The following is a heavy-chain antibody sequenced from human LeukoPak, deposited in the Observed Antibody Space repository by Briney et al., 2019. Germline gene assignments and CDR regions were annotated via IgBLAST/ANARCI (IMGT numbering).Heavy chain of an antibody. CDR3: AADRVVPAATNWFDP. D-gene: IGHD2-2*01. CDR2: IYYSGST. V-gene: IGHV4-31*03. CDR1: GGSISNSRYY. J-gene: IGHJ5*02. Sequence: SETLSLTCTVSGGSISNSRYYWGWIRQPPGKGLEWIGYIYYSGSTYYNPSLKSRVTISVDTSKNQFSLKLSSVTAADTAVYYCAADRVVPAATNWFDPWGQGTLVTVSS.